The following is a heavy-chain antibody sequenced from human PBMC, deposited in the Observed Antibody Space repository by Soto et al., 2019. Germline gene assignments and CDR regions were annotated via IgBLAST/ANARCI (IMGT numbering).Heavy chain of an antibody. V-gene: IGHV3-11*01. CDR2: ISSSGSTI. CDR3: ARDLSALGNAFDI. D-gene: IGHD1-26*01. CDR1: GFTVSSNY. J-gene: IGHJ3*02. Sequence: PGGSLRLSCAASGFTVSSNYMSWIRQAPGKGLEWVSYISSSGSTIYYADSVKGRFTISRDNAKNSLYLQMNSLRAEDTAVYYCARDLSALGNAFDIWGQGTMVTVS.